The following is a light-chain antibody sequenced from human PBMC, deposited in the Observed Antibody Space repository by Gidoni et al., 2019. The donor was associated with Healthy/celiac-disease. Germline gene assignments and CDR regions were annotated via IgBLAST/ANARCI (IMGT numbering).Light chain of an antibody. Sequence: QSVLTQPPSASGTPGQRVTISCSGSSSNIGSNYVYWYQQLPGTAPKLLIYRNNQRPSGVADRFSGSTSGTSASLAISVLRAEDEADYYCAAWDDSLSGWVFGGGTKLTVL. CDR3: AAWDDSLSGWV. V-gene: IGLV1-47*01. J-gene: IGLJ3*02. CDR2: RNN. CDR1: SSNIGSNY.